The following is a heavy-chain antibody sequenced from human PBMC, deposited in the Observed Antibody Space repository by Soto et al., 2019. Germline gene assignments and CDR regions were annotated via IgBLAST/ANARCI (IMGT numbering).Heavy chain of an antibody. V-gene: IGHV3-21*01. CDR1: GFTFSSYS. D-gene: IGHD3-16*02. CDR2: ISSSSSYI. CDR3: ARDGDYVWGSYRWSDAFDI. Sequence: EVQLVESGGGLVKPGGSLRLSCAPSGFTFSSYSMNWVRQAPGKGLEWVSSISSSSSYIYYADSVKGRFTISRDNAKNSLYLQMNSLRAEDTAVYYCARDGDYVWGSYRWSDAFDIWGQGTMVTVSS. J-gene: IGHJ3*02.